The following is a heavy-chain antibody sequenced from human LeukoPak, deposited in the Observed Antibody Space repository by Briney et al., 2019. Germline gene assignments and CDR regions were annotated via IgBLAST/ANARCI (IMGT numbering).Heavy chain of an antibody. J-gene: IGHJ4*02. CDR1: GFTFSTYE. D-gene: IGHD3-10*02. CDR3: ARDLPLFGELSEGY. Sequence: PGGSLRLSCVGSGFTFSTYEMNWVRQAPGKGLEWLSYISSRGNTIYYADSVKGRFTISRDNSRNSLYLQMSSLRVEDTGVYFCARDLPLFGELSEGYWGQGTLVTVSS. V-gene: IGHV3-48*03. CDR2: ISSRGNTI.